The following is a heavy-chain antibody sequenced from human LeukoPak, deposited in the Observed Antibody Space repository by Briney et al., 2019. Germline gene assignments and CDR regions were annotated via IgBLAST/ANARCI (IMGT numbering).Heavy chain of an antibody. V-gene: IGHV3-66*01. J-gene: IGHJ6*02. CDR2: IYSGGST. CDR3: ARDNIAVAGGYYYYGMDV. Sequence: GGSLRLSCAASGFTVSSNYMSWVRQAPGKGLEWVSVIYSGGSTYYADSVKGRFTISRDNSKNTLYLQMSSLRAEDTAVYYCARDNIAVAGGYYYYGMDVWGQGTTVTVSS. D-gene: IGHD6-19*01. CDR1: GFTVSSNY.